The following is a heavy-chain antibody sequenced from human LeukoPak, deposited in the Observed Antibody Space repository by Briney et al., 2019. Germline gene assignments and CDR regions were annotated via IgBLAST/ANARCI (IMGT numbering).Heavy chain of an antibody. Sequence: SAKVSCKASGGTFSSYAISWVRQAPGQGLEWMGGIIPIFGTANYAQKYQGRVTITTDESTSTAYMELSSLRSEDTAVYYCARTPPNYCSSTSCDAYWGQGTLVTVSS. J-gene: IGHJ4*02. CDR3: ARTPPNYCSSTSCDAY. CDR1: GGTFSSYA. CDR2: IIPIFGTA. D-gene: IGHD2-2*01. V-gene: IGHV1-69*05.